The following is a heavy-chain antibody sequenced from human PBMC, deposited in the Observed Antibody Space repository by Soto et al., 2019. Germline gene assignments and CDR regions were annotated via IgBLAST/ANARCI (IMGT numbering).Heavy chain of an antibody. CDR1: GDAISNFY. CDR2: VHESGST. CDR3: ARGTRALITSFFAY. Sequence: SETLSLTCSVSGDAISNFYWSWIRQTPGRGLEWIGSVHESGSTDYNPSLKGRVTISLHTSKSQFSLSLRSATAADTATYYCARGTRALITSFFAYWGQGIPVTVSS. D-gene: IGHD1-20*01. J-gene: IGHJ4*02. V-gene: IGHV4-59*03.